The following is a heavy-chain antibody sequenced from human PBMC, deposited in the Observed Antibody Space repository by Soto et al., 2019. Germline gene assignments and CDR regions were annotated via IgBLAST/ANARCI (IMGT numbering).Heavy chain of an antibody. CDR2: IIPIFGTA. CDR1: GGTFSSYA. V-gene: IGHV1-69*01. CDR3: AREVLGYCSGGSCYSDYYYCGMDV. Sequence: QVQLVQSGAEVKKPGSSVKVSCKASGGTFSSYAISWVRQAPGQGLEWMGGIIPIFGTANYAQKFQGRVTITADESTSTAYRELISLRSEDTAVYYCAREVLGYCSGGSCYSDYYYCGMDVWGQGTTVTVSS. J-gene: IGHJ6*02. D-gene: IGHD2-15*01.